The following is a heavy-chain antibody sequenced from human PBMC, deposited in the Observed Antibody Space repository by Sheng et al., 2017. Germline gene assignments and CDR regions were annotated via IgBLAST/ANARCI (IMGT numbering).Heavy chain of an antibody. Sequence: EVHLVESGGGLVQPGRSLRLSCAASGFTVSSNYMSWVRQAPGKGLEWVSVIYRGGNTYYADSVRGRFTISRHNSKNTLYLQMHSLRLEDTAVYYCARGPPADMDYYYYMDVWGEGTDVTVSS. J-gene: IGHJ6*03. CDR1: GFTVSSNY. CDR2: IYRGGNT. V-gene: IGHV3-53*04. CDR3: ARGPPADMDYYYYMDV. D-gene: IGHD2-2*01.